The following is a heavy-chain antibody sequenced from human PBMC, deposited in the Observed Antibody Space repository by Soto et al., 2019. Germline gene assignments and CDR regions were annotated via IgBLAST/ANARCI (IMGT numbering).Heavy chain of an antibody. D-gene: IGHD3-22*01. V-gene: IGHV3-33*01. Sequence: PGGSLRLSCAASGFTFSSYGMHWVRQAPGKGLEWVAVIWYDGSNKYYADSVKGRFTISRDNSKNTLHLQMNSLRAEDTAVYYCARGADSSGYYYPDYYYGMDVWGQGTTVTVSS. J-gene: IGHJ6*02. CDR1: GFTFSSYG. CDR3: ARGADSSGYYYPDYYYGMDV. CDR2: IWYDGSNK.